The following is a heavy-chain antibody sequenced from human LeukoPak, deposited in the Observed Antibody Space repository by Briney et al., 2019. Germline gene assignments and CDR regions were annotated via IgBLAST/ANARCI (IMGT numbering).Heavy chain of an antibody. CDR1: GFTFSAYP. CDR3: ATESSVLRRVNYFYYMHV. Sequence: GGSLRLSCAASGFTFSAYPMNWVRQAPGKGLEWVSYIRGPRDTIHYADSVKGRFTISRDNAKSALYLQMNSLRAEDTAVYFCATESSVLRRVNYFYYMHVWAKRTTVTVSS. D-gene: IGHD5/OR15-5a*01. V-gene: IGHV3-48*04. CDR2: IRGPRDTI. J-gene: IGHJ6*03.